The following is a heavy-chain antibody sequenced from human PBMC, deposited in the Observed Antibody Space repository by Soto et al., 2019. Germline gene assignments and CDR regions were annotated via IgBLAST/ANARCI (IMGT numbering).Heavy chain of an antibody. J-gene: IGHJ6*02. D-gene: IGHD3-22*01. CDR1: GGTFSSYA. CDR2: IIPIVGTA. V-gene: IGHV1-69*01. CDR3: ARCYYDSSGYSHYGMDV. Sequence: QVQLVQSGAEVKKPGSSVKVSCKASGGTFSSYAISWVRQAPGQGLEWMGGIIPIVGTANYAQKFQGRVTITADESTSTAYMELSSLRSEDTAVYYCARCYYDSSGYSHYGMDVWGQGTTVTVSS.